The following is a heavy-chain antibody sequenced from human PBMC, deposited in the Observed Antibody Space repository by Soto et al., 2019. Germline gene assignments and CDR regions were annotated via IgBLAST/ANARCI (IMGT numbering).Heavy chain of an antibody. D-gene: IGHD2-2*02. V-gene: IGHV4-34*01. Sequence: KPSETLSLTCAVYGGSFSGYYWSWIRQPPGKGLEWIGEINHSGSTNYNPSLKSRVTISVDTSKNQFSLKLSSVTAADTAVYYCARVPVVPAAIGDDSYYYYGMDVWGQGTTVTVSS. CDR3: ARVPVVPAAIGDDSYYYYGMDV. CDR2: INHSGST. J-gene: IGHJ6*02. CDR1: GGSFSGYY.